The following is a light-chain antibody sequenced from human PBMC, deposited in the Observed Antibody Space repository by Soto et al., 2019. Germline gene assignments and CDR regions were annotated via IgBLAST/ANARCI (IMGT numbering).Light chain of an antibody. CDR2: NND. CDR1: TSNIGSNS. Sequence: SVLTQPPSASGAPGQRVTISCSGSTSNIGSNSVSWYQKLPGTAPKLVICNNDQRPSGVPDRFSASKSVTSASLAISGLQSEDEAEYYCATWDDSLDGRLFGGGTKLTVL. CDR3: ATWDDSLDGRL. J-gene: IGLJ3*02. V-gene: IGLV1-44*01.